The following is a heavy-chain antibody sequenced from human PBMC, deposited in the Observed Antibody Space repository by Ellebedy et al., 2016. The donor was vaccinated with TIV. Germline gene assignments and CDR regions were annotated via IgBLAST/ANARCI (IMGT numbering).Heavy chain of an antibody. J-gene: IGHJ5*02. CDR3: ARNPTGIPNWFDP. CDR2: SYHSGNT. CDR1: GDSIISSSYN. Sequence: SETLSLTCAVSGDSIISSSYNWGWIRQPPGKGLEWIGSSYHSGNTEYNPSLMSRVTISVDTSRNQFSLRLTSVTASDTAVYYCARNPTGIPNWFDPWGQGTLVTVSS. D-gene: IGHD2-21*01. V-gene: IGHV4-39*01.